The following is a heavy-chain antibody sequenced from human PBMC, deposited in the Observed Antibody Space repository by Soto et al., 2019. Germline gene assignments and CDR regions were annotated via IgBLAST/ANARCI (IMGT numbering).Heavy chain of an antibody. CDR3: ARVAPQGYYFDF. V-gene: IGHV4-59*01. Sequence: SETLSLTCTVSGGSISSYYWSWIRQPPGKGLEWIGYIYYSGSTNYNPSLKSRVTISVDTSKNQFSLKLSSVTAADTAVYYCARVAPQGYYFDFWAQGNLVTVSS. J-gene: IGHJ4*02. CDR2: IYYSGST. CDR1: GGSISSYY.